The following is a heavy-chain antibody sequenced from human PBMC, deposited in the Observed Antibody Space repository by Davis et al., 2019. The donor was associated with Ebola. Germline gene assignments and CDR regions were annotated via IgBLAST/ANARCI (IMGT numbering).Heavy chain of an antibody. CDR3: ARGERIMITFGGVPPSDY. Sequence: ASVKVSCKASGYTFTSYGISWVRQAPGQGLEWMGWISAYNGNTTYAQKFQGRVTMTRDTSTSTVYMELSSLRSEDTAVYYCARGERIMITFGGVPPSDYWGQGTLVTVSS. V-gene: IGHV1-18*01. CDR1: GYTFTSYG. D-gene: IGHD3-16*01. J-gene: IGHJ4*02. CDR2: ISAYNGNT.